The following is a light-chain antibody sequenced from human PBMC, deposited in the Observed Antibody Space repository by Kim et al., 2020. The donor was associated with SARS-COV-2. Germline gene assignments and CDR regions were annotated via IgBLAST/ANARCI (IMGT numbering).Light chain of an antibody. CDR3: QQRYNWPLT. V-gene: IGKV3-11*01. CDR1: QSVGNS. J-gene: IGKJ4*01. Sequence: EIVLTQSPATLSLSPGERATLSFRDSQSVGNSLAWFQQKPGQAPRLLIFETSNRATGIPARFSGSGSGTGFTLTISSLEPEDFAVYYCQQRYNWPLTFGGGTKVDIK. CDR2: ETS.